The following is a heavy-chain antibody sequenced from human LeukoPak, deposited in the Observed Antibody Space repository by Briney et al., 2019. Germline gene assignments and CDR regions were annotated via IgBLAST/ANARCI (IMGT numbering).Heavy chain of an antibody. CDR2: IWHDGSTK. J-gene: IGHJ4*02. CDR1: GFTFRNYA. V-gene: IGHV3-33*01. CDR3: VRGTKAEYDRWSYYYTLVDY. Sequence: GGSLTLSCAASGFTFRNYAMHWVRQAPGKGVEWVAVIWHDGSTKYYQESVKGRFTISRDNSKSTLYLQMNSLRAEAMAVYHRVRGTKAEYDRWSYYYTLVDYWGQGTLVTVSP. D-gene: IGHD3-3*01.